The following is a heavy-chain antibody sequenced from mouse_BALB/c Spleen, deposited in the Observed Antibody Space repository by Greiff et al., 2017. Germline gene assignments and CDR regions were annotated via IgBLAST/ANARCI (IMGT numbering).Heavy chain of an antibody. CDR1: GFTFSSFG. CDR2: ISSGSSTI. Sequence: EVQVVESGGGLVQPGGSRKLSCAASGFTFSSFGMHWVRQAPEKGLEWVAYISSGSSTIYYADTVKGRFTISRDNPKNTLFLQMTSLRSEDTAMYYCARSRTGNYFDYWGQGTTLTVSS. V-gene: IGHV5-17*02. D-gene: IGHD4-1*01. CDR3: ARSRTGNYFDY. J-gene: IGHJ2*01.